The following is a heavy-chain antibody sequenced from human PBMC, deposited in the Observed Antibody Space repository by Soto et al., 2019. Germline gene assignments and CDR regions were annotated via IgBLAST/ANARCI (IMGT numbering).Heavy chain of an antibody. V-gene: IGHV1-2*04. D-gene: IGHD3-10*01. J-gene: IGHJ4*02. CDR2: IKPNSGGT. CDR1: GYTFTGYY. Sequence: ASVKVSCKASGYTFTGYYMHWVRQAPGQGLEWMGWIKPNSGGTNYAQKFQGWVTMARDTSISTAYMQLSRLRSDDTAVYYCARAYYYGSGGKYFDYWGQGTLVTVSS. CDR3: ARAYYYGSGGKYFDY.